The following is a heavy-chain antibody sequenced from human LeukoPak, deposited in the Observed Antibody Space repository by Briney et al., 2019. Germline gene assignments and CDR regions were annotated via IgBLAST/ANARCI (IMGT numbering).Heavy chain of an antibody. V-gene: IGHV3-30*02. CDR2: IRYDGSDE. J-gene: IGHJ4*02. CDR3: AKVRGLAAGSESFDY. Sequence: GGSLRLSCAASGFTFHNYGIHWVSQAPGKGLEWVTFIRYDGSDEYYADSVKGRFTISRDNSKSTLYLQMNSLRPEDTAMYYCAKVRGLAAGSESFDYWGQGTLVTVSS. D-gene: IGHD6-13*01. CDR1: GFTFHNYG.